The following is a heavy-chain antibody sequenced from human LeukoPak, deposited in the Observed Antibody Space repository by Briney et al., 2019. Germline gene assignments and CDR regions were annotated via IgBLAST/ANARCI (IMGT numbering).Heavy chain of an antibody. Sequence: ASVKVSCKVSGYTLTELSIHWVRQAPGKGLEWMGGFDPEDGETIYAQKFQGRVTMTEDTSTDTAYMELSSLRSEDTAVYYCATRYNRNYGWFDPWGQGTLVTVSS. J-gene: IGHJ5*02. CDR1: GYTLTELS. CDR2: FDPEDGET. V-gene: IGHV1-24*01. D-gene: IGHD1-7*01. CDR3: ATRYNRNYGWFDP.